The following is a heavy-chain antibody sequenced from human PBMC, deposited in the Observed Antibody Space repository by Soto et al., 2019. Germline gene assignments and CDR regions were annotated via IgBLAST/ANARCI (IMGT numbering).Heavy chain of an antibody. CDR1: GGTFSSYA. CDR3: ARATAEYSSSPFDY. D-gene: IGHD6-6*01. J-gene: IGHJ4*02. CDR2: IIPIFGIA. Sequence: ASVKVSCKASGGTFSSYAISWVRQAPGQGLEWMGGIIPIFGIANYAQKFQGRVTITADKSTSTAYMELSSLRSEDTAVYYCARATAEYSSSPFDYWGQGTLVTVSS. V-gene: IGHV1-69*10.